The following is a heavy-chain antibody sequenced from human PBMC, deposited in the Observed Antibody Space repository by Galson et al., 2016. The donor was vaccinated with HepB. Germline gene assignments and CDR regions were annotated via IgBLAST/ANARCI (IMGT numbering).Heavy chain of an antibody. CDR2: FDPTDSYT. D-gene: IGHD6-6*01. V-gene: IGHV5-10-1*01. CDR3: ARHEYTTSSHFDY. Sequence: QSGAEVKKPGESLRISCKVSGYTFIFYWMSWVRQMPGKGLEWMGNFDPTDSYTNYSPSFKGHVTFSTGRSTNTAYLQWNGLKASDTAMYYCARHEYTTSSHFDYWGQGTLVIVSS. J-gene: IGHJ4*02. CDR1: GYTFIFYW.